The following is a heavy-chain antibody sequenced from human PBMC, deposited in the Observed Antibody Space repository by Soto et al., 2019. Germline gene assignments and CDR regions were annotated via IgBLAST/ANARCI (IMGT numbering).Heavy chain of an antibody. CDR3: AREVDSNSWTYYYGMDV. J-gene: IGHJ6*02. CDR2: INPNGGGT. V-gene: IGHV1-46*01. Sequence: QVQLVQSGAEVKKPGASVKVSCKASGYVFTNYFMHWVRQAPGQGLEWMGIINPNGGGTSYAQKFEGRVTMTRHSATSTVYMDLSSLRSEDTALYFCAREVDSNSWTYYYGMDVWGQGTSVTVSS. D-gene: IGHD6-13*01. CDR1: GYVFTNYF.